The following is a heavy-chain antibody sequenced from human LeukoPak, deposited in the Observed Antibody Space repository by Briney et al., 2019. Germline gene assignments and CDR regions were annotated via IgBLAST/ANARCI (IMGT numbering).Heavy chain of an antibody. J-gene: IGHJ6*03. V-gene: IGHV3-33*01. CDR2: IWYDGSNK. D-gene: IGHD6-6*01. CDR1: GFTFSSYG. CDR3: ARDHVSSSDYYYYYYMDV. Sequence: GGSLRLSRAASGFTFSSYGMHWVRQAPGKGLEWVAVIWYDGSNKYYADSVKGRFTISRDNSKNTLYLQMNSLRAEDTAVYYCARDHVSSSDYYYYYYMDVWGKGTTVTVSS.